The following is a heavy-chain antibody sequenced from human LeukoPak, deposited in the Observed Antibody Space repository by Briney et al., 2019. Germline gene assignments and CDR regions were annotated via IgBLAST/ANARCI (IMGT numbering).Heavy chain of an antibody. Sequence: PGGSLRLSCAASGFTFSTYGIHWVRQAPGKGLEWVAFIWYDGSNKYYADSVKGRFTISRDNSKNTLYLQMNSLRAEDTAVYYCARGGTTARFDPWGQGTLVTVSS. J-gene: IGHJ5*02. CDR1: GFTFSTYG. CDR2: IWYDGSNK. D-gene: IGHD1/OR15-1a*01. V-gene: IGHV3-33*01. CDR3: ARGGTTARFDP.